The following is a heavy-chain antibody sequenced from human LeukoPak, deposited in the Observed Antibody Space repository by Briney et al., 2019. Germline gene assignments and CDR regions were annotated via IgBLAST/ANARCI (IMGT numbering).Heavy chain of an antibody. J-gene: IGHJ6*02. CDR1: GGSISSSSYY. V-gene: IGHV4-31*03. CDR2: IYYSGST. CDR3: AGVAGYDILTGYYNYYYYYGMDV. Sequence: PSETLSLTCTVSGGSISSSSYYWGWIRQHPGKGLEWIGYIYYSGSTYYNPSLKSRVTISVDTSKNQFSLKLSSVTAADTAVYYCAGVAGYDILTGYYNYYYYYGMDVWGQGTTVTVSS. D-gene: IGHD3-9*01.